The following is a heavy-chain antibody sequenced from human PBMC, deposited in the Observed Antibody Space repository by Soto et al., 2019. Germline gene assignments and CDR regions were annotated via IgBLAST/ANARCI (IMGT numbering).Heavy chain of an antibody. CDR3: AKDTFSSVDYDASAPSYPLLDP. J-gene: IGHJ5*02. CDR1: GDSMSSGGYY. D-gene: IGHD3-10*01. CDR2: IHNSGST. V-gene: IGHV4-31*03. Sequence: QVQLQESGPGLVKPSQTLSLTCTVSGDSMSSGGYYWSWIRQHPGMALEWIGHIHNSGSTYYNPSLATCIAISRIPSINQLSQRLDSVTAANSAVHYFAKDTFSSVDYDASAPSYPLLDPWGQGTPVTVSS.